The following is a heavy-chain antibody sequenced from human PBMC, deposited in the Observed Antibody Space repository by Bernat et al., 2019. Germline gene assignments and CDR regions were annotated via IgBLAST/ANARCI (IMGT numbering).Heavy chain of an antibody. Sequence: QLQLQESGPGLVKPSETLSLTCTVSGDSINSRSYYWAWIRQPPGKGLEWIASIYYSGITYYNPSLKSRVTISVDTSKNEFSLKLSSVTSADTAVYYCGRSNGRLAHFDYWGQGTLVTVSA. CDR3: GRSNGRLAHFDY. CDR2: IYYSGIT. D-gene: IGHD6-19*01. J-gene: IGHJ4*01. CDR1: GDSINSRSYY. V-gene: IGHV4-39*01.